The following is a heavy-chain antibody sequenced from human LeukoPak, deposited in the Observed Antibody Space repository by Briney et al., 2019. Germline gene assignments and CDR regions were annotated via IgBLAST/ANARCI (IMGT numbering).Heavy chain of an antibody. CDR3: ARGLFRYFDWTPFDY. D-gene: IGHD3-9*01. CDR1: GGSFSGYY. J-gene: IGHJ4*02. V-gene: IGHV4-34*01. Sequence: SETPSLTCAVYGGSFSGYYWSWIRQPPGKGLEWIGEINHSGSTNYNPSLKSRVTISVDTSKNQFSLKLSSVTAADTAVYYCARGLFRYFDWTPFDYWGQGTLVTVSS. CDR2: INHSGST.